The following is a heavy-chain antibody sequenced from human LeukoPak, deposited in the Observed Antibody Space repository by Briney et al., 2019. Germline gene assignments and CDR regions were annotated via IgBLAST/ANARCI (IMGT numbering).Heavy chain of an antibody. CDR3: ARHVWSYDFWSAHPGYYYYMDV. J-gene: IGHJ6*03. CDR1: GGSISSSTW. CDR2: IYHSGST. V-gene: IGHV4-4*02. Sequence: SGTLSLTCAVSGGSISSSTWWSWVRQPPGRGLEWIGEIYHSGSTNYNPSLKSRVTISVDKSKNQFSLNLSSVTAADTAVYYCARHVWSYDFWSAHPGYYYYMDVWGKGTTLTVSS. D-gene: IGHD3-3*01.